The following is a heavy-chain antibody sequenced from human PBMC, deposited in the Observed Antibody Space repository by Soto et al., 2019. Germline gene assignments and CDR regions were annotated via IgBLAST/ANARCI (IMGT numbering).Heavy chain of an antibody. CDR1: GYTFTSYY. D-gene: IGHD3-10*01. J-gene: IGHJ4*02. CDR3: ARDLLSSPVWFGEAYFDY. CDR2: INPSGGST. Sequence: ASVKVSCKASGYTFTSYYMHWVRQAPGQGLEWMGIINPSGGSTSYAQKFQGRVTMTRDTSTSTVYMELSSLRSEDTAVYYCARDLLSSPVWFGEAYFDYWGQGTLVTVSS. V-gene: IGHV1-46*01.